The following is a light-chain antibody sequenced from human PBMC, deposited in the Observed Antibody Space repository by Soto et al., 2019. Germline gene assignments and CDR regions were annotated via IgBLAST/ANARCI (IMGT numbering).Light chain of an antibody. CDR2: DAS. CDR1: QTVGSD. Sequence: EIVMTQSPATLAVSPGERVTLSCRASQTVGSDLAWYQQKAGQAPRLLIYDASLRATGVPDRFSGSGSGTDFTLTITRLEPDDSAVYYCQQHGISHITFGQGTRLEIK. J-gene: IGKJ5*01. CDR3: QQHGISHIT. V-gene: IGKV3-20*01.